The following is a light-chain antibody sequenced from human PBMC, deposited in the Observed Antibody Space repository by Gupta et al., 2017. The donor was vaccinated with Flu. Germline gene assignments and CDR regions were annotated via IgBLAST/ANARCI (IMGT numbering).Light chain of an antibody. Sequence: PSSLSASVGDRVTITCRASQDISNYLAWYQQKPGKGPKLLIYAASTVQSGVPSRFSGSGSGTDFTLTISSLQPEDVATYYCQNENSAPRTFGQGTKLEIK. CDR3: QNENSAPRT. V-gene: IGKV1-27*01. CDR2: AAS. CDR1: QDISNY. J-gene: IGKJ2*02.